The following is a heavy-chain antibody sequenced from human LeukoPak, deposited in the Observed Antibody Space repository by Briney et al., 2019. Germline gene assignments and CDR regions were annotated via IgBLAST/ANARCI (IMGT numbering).Heavy chain of an antibody. V-gene: IGHV3-30-3*01. CDR2: ISYDGSNK. Sequence: PGGSLRLSCAASGFTFSSYAMHWVRQAPGKGLVWVAVISYDGSNKYYADSVKGRFTISRDNSKNTLYLQMNSLRAEDTAVYYCAREDFDYWGQGTLVTVSS. CDR3: AREDFDY. J-gene: IGHJ4*02. CDR1: GFTFSSYA.